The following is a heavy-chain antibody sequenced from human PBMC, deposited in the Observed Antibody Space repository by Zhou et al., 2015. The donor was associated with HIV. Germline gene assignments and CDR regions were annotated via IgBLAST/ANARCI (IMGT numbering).Heavy chain of an antibody. D-gene: IGHD3-10*01. CDR1: GFIFGSYG. CDR3: AKDQGGTGGLLLVVRGVYYYYYYAMDV. CDR2: ISYDGRNK. Sequence: QVQLVESGGGVVQPGRSLRLSCASSGFIFGSYGMHWVRQAPGKGLEWVSVISYDGRNKYYADSVKGRFTISRDNSRNTLYLQMNSLRAEDTAVYYCAKDQGGTGGLLLVVRGVYYYYYYAMDVWGQGTTVTVSS. J-gene: IGHJ6*02. V-gene: IGHV3-30*18.